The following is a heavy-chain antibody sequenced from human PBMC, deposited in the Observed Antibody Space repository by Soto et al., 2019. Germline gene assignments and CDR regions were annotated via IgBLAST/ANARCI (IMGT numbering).Heavy chain of an antibody. J-gene: IGHJ2*01. V-gene: IGHV3-13*01. D-gene: IGHD2-15*01. Sequence: EVQLVESGGGLVQPGGSLTLPCAASGFTFSSSDMHWVRQATGKGLEWVSAIGAGGDTYYPGSVKGRFTISRENAKNSLYLQMNSLRAXDTAVYYCVREGYCSGGGCHDDWYFDLWGRGTLVTVSS. CDR3: VREGYCSGGGCHDDWYFDL. CDR2: IGAGGDT. CDR1: GFTFSSSD.